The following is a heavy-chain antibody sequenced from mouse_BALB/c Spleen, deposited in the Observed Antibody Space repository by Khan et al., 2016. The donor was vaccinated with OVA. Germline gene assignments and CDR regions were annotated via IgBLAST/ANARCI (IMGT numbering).Heavy chain of an antibody. CDR3: ARDAGRY. Sequence: VRLQQSGPELVKPGASVKISCKTSGYTFTEYTLHWVKQSHGKSLEWIGVINPKNGVTSYNQTFKGKATLTVDKSSSTAYMEFRSLTSEDSAVYYCARDAGRYWGQGTSVTVSS. J-gene: IGHJ4*01. CDR2: INPKNGVT. V-gene: IGHV1-18*01. CDR1: GYTFTEYT.